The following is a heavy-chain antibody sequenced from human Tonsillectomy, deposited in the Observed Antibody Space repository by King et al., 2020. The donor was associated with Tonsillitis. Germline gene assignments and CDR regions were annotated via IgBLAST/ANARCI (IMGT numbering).Heavy chain of an antibody. CDR3: ARETXGGSCYSCFDY. D-gene: IGHD2-15*01. CDR2: IYYSGST. Sequence: QLQESGPGLVKPSENLSLTCKVSGGFISRGDYYWSWIRQYPGKGLEWLGSIYYSGSTYYNPSLTSRVTISVDTSKSQFSLRLNSVTAADTALYYCARETXGGSCYSCFDYXGQGTLVTVSS. J-gene: IGHJ4*02. V-gene: IGHV4-31*03. CDR1: GGFISRGDYY.